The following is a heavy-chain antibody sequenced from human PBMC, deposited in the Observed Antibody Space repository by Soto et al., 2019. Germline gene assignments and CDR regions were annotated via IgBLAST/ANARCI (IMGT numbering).Heavy chain of an antibody. D-gene: IGHD1-26*01. CDR3: ARDEFEGGTTSGFFAGGMDV. Sequence: ASVKVSCKASGYTFTVHYMHWVRQAPGEGLEWMGVFNPGSGTTRYAQKFQGRVTMARDTSTSTVYMELSSLRSGDTAVYYCARDEFEGGTTSGFFAGGMDVWGQGTTVTVSS. CDR2: FNPGSGTT. CDR1: GYTFTVHY. V-gene: IGHV1-46*01. J-gene: IGHJ6*02.